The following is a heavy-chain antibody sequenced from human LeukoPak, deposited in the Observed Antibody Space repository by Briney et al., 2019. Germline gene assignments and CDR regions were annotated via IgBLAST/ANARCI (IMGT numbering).Heavy chain of an antibody. J-gene: IGHJ4*02. CDR3: ASRSTIFGVVNDY. D-gene: IGHD3-3*01. CDR2: INHSGST. CDR1: GGPFSGYY. V-gene: IGHV4-34*01. Sequence: PSETLSLTCAVYGGPFSGYYWSWIRQPPGKGLEWIGEINHSGSTNYNPSLKSRVTISVDTSKNQFSLKLSSVTAADTAVYYCASRSTIFGVVNDYWGQGTLVTVSS.